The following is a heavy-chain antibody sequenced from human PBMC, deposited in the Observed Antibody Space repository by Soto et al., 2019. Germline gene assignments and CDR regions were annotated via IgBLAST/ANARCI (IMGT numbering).Heavy chain of an antibody. Sequence: QVQLVQSGAEVKKPGSSVKVSCKASGGTFSSYAISWVRQAPGQGVEWMGGIIPIFGTENYAQKFQGRVMIAANDSKRNADMELSSLSSEDTAVYSCARDKGGFGELSRWDYYYYYGMDVWGQGTTVTVSS. CDR2: IIPIFGTE. CDR1: GGTFSSYA. CDR3: ARDKGGFGELSRWDYYYYYGMDV. V-gene: IGHV1-69*01. J-gene: IGHJ6*02. D-gene: IGHD3-10*01.